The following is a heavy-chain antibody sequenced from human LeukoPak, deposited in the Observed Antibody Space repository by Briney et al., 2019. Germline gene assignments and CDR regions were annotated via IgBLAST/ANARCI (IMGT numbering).Heavy chain of an antibody. CDR1: GFTFDEYA. CDR3: AKDKAGGQQLVQALLDY. CDR2: ISGDAVNT. J-gene: IGHJ4*02. Sequence: PGGSLRLSCAASGFTFDEYAMHWVRQAPGKGLEWVSLISGDAVNTYYADSVKGRFTISRDNSKDSLYLQMNSLRTEDTALYYCAKDKAGGQQLVQALLDYWGQGTLVTVSS. D-gene: IGHD6-13*01. V-gene: IGHV3-43*02.